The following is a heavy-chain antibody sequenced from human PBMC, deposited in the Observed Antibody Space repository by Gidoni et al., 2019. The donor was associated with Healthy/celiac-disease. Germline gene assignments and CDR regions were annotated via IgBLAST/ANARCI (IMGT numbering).Heavy chain of an antibody. Sequence: EVQLVESGGGLVQPGGSLRLSCAASGFTFSSYWMSWVRQAPGKGLEWVANIKQDGSEKYYVDSVKGRFTISRDNAKNSLYLQMNSLRAEDTAVYYCARAQAVRLVHPRWLLAHLDYWGQGTLVTVSS. D-gene: IGHD2-15*01. V-gene: IGHV3-7*03. CDR1: GFTFSSYW. CDR3: ARAQAVRLVHPRWLLAHLDY. J-gene: IGHJ4*02. CDR2: IKQDGSEK.